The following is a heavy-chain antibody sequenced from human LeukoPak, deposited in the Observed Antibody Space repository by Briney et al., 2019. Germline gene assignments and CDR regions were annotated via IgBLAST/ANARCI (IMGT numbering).Heavy chain of an antibody. CDR1: GGSINSDY. V-gene: IGHV4-4*07. J-gene: IGHJ4*02. Sequence: SETLSLTCTVSGGSINSDYWSWIRQAAGKGLEWIGRIYSSGSTNYNPSLKSRVTMSVDSSKNQFSLKVSSVTAADTAVYYCARDVYYGSGHDYWGQGTLVTVSS. CDR3: ARDVYYGSGHDY. CDR2: IYSSGST. D-gene: IGHD3-10*01.